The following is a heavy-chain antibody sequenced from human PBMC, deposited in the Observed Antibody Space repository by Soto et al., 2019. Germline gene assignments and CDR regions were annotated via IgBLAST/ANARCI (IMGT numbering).Heavy chain of an antibody. V-gene: IGHV1-2*04. J-gene: IGHJ4*02. CDR3: ARVPHGDYSYSDY. CDR2: INPNSGGT. D-gene: IGHD4-17*01. Sequence: QVQMVQSGAEVKKPGPSVKVSCKASGYNFTGYYMHWVRQAPGQGLEWMGWINPNSGGTNYAQKFQGWDTMTRDTSINTAYVERGRLRSDVTAVYYCARVPHGDYSYSDYCGQGTLVTVSS. CDR1: GYNFTGYY.